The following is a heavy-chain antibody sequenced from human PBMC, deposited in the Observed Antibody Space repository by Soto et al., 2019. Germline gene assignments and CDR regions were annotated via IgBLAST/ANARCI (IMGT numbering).Heavy chain of an antibody. V-gene: IGHV3-48*02. D-gene: IGHD6-19*01. CDR1: GITFSSYS. CDR2: ITNDSGIK. Sequence: EVQLVESGGGFVQPGGSLRLSCEASGITFSSYSMNWVRHAPGKGLEWVSYITNDSGIKSYADSVKGRFAISRDNAEKSVYLQMNSLRDEDTAVYFCARVYSSAWYFDYWGQGTLGTVSS. CDR3: ARVYSSAWYFDY. J-gene: IGHJ4*02.